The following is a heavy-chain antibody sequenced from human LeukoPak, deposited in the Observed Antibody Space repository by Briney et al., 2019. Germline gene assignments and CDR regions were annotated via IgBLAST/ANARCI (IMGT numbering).Heavy chain of an antibody. CDR2: IFYSGST. V-gene: IGHV4-39*01. J-gene: IGHJ4*02. CDR3: ASHDYVWGSYRLFDY. CDR1: GGSISSSDYY. D-gene: IGHD3-16*02. Sequence: SETLSLTCTVSGGSISSSDYYWGWIRQPPGKGLEWIGSIFYSGSTYYNPSLKSRVTISVDTSKNQFSLKLSSVTAADTAVYYCASHDYVWGSYRLFDYWGQGTLVTVSS.